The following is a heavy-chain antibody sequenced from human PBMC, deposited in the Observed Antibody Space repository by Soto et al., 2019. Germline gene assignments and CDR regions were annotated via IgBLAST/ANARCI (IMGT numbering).Heavy chain of an antibody. CDR1: GFPFSNYA. Sequence: PGGSLSLSCAASGFPFSNYAISWVRQAPGKGLEWVSIISGSGDTSYYADSVKGRFTISRDNSRNTLYLQLNSLRAEDSAKYYCAKEGTSGLYYFDYWGPGTLVTVSS. V-gene: IGHV3-23*01. D-gene: IGHD6-19*01. CDR2: ISGSGDTS. CDR3: AKEGTSGLYYFDY. J-gene: IGHJ4*02.